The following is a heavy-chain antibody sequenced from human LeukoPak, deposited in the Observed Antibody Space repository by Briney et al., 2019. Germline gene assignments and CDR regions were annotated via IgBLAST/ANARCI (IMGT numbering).Heavy chain of an antibody. CDR1: GYTFALYY. V-gene: IGHV1-2*02. CDR3: ARDTGAPYYFDY. D-gene: IGHD1-14*01. J-gene: IGHJ4*02. Sequence: ASVKVSCKASGYTFALYYMHWLRQAPGQGLEWMGWINLSLGGTDYSQKFQGRVTMTRDTSITTAYMELSRLTSDDTAVYFCARDTGAPYYFDYWGQGTLVTVSS. CDR2: INLSLGGT.